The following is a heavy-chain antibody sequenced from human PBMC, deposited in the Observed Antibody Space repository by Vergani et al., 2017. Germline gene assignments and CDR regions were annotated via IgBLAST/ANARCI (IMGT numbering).Heavy chain of an antibody. CDR1: GFTFSSYP. Sequence: EVQLVESGGVVVQPGGSLRLSCAASGFTFSSYPMSWVRQAPGKGLEWVSAISGSGGSTYYADSVKGRFTISRDNSKNTLYLQMNSLRAEDTAVYYCAKDDVVVPAAMEFDYGGQGTLVTVSS. J-gene: IGHJ4*02. D-gene: IGHD2-2*01. V-gene: IGHV3-23*04. CDR3: AKDDVVVPAAMEFDY. CDR2: ISGSGGST.